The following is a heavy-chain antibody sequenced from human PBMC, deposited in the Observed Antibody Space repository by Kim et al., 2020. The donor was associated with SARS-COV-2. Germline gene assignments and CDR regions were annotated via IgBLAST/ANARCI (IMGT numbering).Heavy chain of an antibody. CDR1: GFIFSNYG. D-gene: IGHD3-10*01. CDR2: IAYDGSNK. CDR3: AKQGREFWIPHYYMDV. Sequence: GGSLRLSCAASGFIFSNYGMHWVRQAPGKGPEWVAVIAYDGSNKNYADSVKGRFSIFRDNSKNIVYLQMDSLRPEDTAVYYCAKQGREFWIPHYYMDVWG. V-gene: IGHV3-30*18. J-gene: IGHJ6*01.